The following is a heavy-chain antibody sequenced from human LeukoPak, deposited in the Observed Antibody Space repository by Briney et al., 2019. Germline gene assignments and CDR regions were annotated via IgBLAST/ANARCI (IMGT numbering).Heavy chain of an antibody. D-gene: IGHD3-10*01. CDR2: ISGSGGST. CDR1: GFTFSSYA. Sequence: TGGSLRLSCAASGFTFSSYAMSWVRQAPGKGLEWVSAISGSGGSTYYADSVKGRFTISRDTFTNTLFLQMDSLRVEDTAVYYCAKDRPFGSGSFYGIFDYWGQGSLVTVSS. CDR3: AKDRPFGSGSFYGIFDY. V-gene: IGHV3-23*01. J-gene: IGHJ4*02.